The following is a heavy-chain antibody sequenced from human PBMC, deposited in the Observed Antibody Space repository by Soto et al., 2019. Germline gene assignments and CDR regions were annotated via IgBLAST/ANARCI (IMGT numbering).Heavy chain of an antibody. Sequence: PGGSLRLSCAASGFTFSSYAMSWVRQAPGKGLEWVSAISGSGGSTYYADSVKGRFTISRDNSKNTLYLQMNSLRAEDTAVYYCAKGTGYDFWSGYYTRYYYYGMDVWGQGITVTVAS. J-gene: IGHJ6*02. CDR2: ISGSGGST. D-gene: IGHD3-3*01. V-gene: IGHV3-23*01. CDR3: AKGTGYDFWSGYYTRYYYYGMDV. CDR1: GFTFSSYA.